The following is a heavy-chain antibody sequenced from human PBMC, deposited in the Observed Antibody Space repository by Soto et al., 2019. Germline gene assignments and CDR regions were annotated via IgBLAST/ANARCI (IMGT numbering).Heavy chain of an antibody. V-gene: IGHV1-69*12. Sequence: QVQLVQSGAGVKKPGSSVRVSCKASGGTFSSYAISWVRQAPGQGLEWMGGIIPIFDTADYAQKFQGRVTITADESTSTAYMELSSLRSEDTAVYYCATHPMATSTYYSGMDVWGQGTTVTVSS. J-gene: IGHJ6*02. CDR1: GGTFSSYA. CDR2: IIPIFDTA. D-gene: IGHD5-12*01. CDR3: ATHPMATSTYYSGMDV.